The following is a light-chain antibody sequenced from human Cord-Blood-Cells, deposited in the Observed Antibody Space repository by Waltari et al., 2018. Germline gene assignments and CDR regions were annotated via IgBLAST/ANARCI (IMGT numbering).Light chain of an antibody. CDR2: DVS. Sequence: QSALTQPASVSGSPGQSITISCTGTSSDVGGYNYVFGYQQHPGKAPKLMIYDVSNRPSGVSNRFSGSKSGNTASLTISGLQAEDEADYYCSSYTSSSTLYVFGTGTKVTVL. CDR1: SSDVGGYNY. V-gene: IGLV2-14*01. J-gene: IGLJ1*01. CDR3: SSYTSSSTLYV.